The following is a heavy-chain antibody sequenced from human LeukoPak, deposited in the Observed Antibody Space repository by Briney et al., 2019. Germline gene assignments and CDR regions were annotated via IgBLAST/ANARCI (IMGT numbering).Heavy chain of an antibody. J-gene: IGHJ4*02. Sequence: GGSLRLSCAASGFTFSSYSMNWVRQAPGKGLEWVSSISSSSSYIYYADSVKGRFTVSRDNSKNTLYLQMNSLRAEDTAIYYCARDERLLSFLKWGQGTLVTVSS. CDR1: GFTFSSYS. V-gene: IGHV3-21*04. CDR3: ARDERLLSFLK. CDR2: ISSSSSYI. D-gene: IGHD3-3*01.